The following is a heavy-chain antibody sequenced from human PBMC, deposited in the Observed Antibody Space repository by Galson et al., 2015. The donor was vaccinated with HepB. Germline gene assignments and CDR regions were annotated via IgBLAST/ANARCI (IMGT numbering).Heavy chain of an antibody. Sequence: SLRLSCAASGFTFSSYWMSWVRQAPGKGLEWVANIKQDGSEKYYVGSVKGRFTISRDNAKNSLYLQMNSLRAEDTAVYYCAREGYGDYFSPWGQGTLVTVSS. CDR2: IKQDGSEK. J-gene: IGHJ4*02. CDR1: GFTFSSYW. D-gene: IGHD4-17*01. V-gene: IGHV3-7*03. CDR3: AREGYGDYFSP.